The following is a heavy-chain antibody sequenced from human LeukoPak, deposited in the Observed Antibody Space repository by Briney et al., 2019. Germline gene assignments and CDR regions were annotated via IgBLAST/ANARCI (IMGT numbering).Heavy chain of an antibody. Sequence: GGSLRLSCAASGFTFSSYSMNWVRQAPGKGLEWVSSISSSSSYTYYADSVKGRFTISRDNSKNTLYLQMNSLRAEDTAVYYCAKDGYGDYEGAFDIWGQGTMVTVSS. CDR2: ISSSSSYT. J-gene: IGHJ3*02. D-gene: IGHD4-17*01. CDR3: AKDGYGDYEGAFDI. CDR1: GFTFSSYS. V-gene: IGHV3-21*01.